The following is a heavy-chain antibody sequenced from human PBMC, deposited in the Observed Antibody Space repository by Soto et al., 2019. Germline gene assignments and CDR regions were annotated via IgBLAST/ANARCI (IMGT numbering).Heavy chain of an antibody. CDR3: ARAFYEQSAAGTFDY. CDR1: GFTSSSYG. CDR2: IWYDGSNK. V-gene: IGHV3-33*01. J-gene: IGHJ4*02. Sequence: PGGSLRLSCAASGFTSSSYGMHWVRQAPGKGLEWVAVIWYDGSNKYYADSVKGRFTISRDNSKNTLYLQMNSLRAEDTAVYYCARAFYEQSAAGTFDYWGQGTLVTVSS. D-gene: IGHD6-13*01.